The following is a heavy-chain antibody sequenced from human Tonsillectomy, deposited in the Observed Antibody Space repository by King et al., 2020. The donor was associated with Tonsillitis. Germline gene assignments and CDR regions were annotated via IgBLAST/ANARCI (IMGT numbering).Heavy chain of an antibody. D-gene: IGHD2-2*01. V-gene: IGHV1-46*01. CDR2: INPSGGTT. J-gene: IGHJ5*02. CDR1: GYTFTSYY. Sequence: VQLVESGAEVKKPGASVKVSCKASGYTFTSYYMHWVRQAPGQGLEWMGMINPSGGTTSYAQKFQGRVTMTRDTSTNTVYMEVSSLRSEDTAVYYCARDRPCSSASCYGGSWFDPWGQGTLVTVCS. CDR3: ARDRPCSSASCYGGSWFDP.